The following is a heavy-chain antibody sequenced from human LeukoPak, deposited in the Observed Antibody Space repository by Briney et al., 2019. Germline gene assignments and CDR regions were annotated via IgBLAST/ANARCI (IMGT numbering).Heavy chain of an antibody. CDR2: IDPSDSYT. J-gene: IGHJ4*02. Sequence: GESLEISCKGSGYSFTGYWIRWVRQTPGKGLEWMRRIDPSDSYTNYSPSFQGHVTISADKSISTAYLQWSSLKASDTAMYYCARQASQPGIAAAGTLDYRGQGTLVTVSS. CDR1: GYSFTGYW. V-gene: IGHV5-10-1*01. D-gene: IGHD6-13*01. CDR3: ARQASQPGIAAAGTLDY.